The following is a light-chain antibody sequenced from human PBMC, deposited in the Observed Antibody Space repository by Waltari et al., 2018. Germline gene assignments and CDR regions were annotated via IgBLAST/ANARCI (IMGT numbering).Light chain of an antibody. Sequence: QSVLTQPPSASGIPGQRLTIPCSGSSSNIGTDPVNWYHQLPGPAPTLLIYSNNQRPSGVPDRFSGSKSGTSASLAISGLQSEDAADYFCAAWDDSLNGVVFGGGTKLTVL. CDR1: SSNIGTDP. J-gene: IGLJ2*01. V-gene: IGLV1-44*01. CDR2: SNN. CDR3: AAWDDSLNGVV.